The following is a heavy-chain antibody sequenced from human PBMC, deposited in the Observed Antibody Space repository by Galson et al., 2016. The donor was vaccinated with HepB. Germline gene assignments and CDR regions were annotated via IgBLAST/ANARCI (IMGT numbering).Heavy chain of an antibody. CDR2: VYSGGYI. CDR3: ARVSAFWSGLPDH. V-gene: IGHV3-66*01. J-gene: IGHJ4*02. D-gene: IGHD3-3*01. Sequence: SLRLSCAASGFTVSNNYMSWVRKAPGKGLEWVAVVYSGGYIYYADSVQGRFTISRDSSKSTLYLQMHSLRAEDTAVYYCARVSAFWSGLPDHWGQGTQVTVS. CDR1: GFTVSNNY.